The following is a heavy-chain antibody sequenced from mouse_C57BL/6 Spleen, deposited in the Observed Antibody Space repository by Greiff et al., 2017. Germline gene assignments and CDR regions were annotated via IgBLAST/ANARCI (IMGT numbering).Heavy chain of an antibody. J-gene: IGHJ1*03. D-gene: IGHD2-1*01. CDR3: TRNCEWYFEV. CDR2: IDPEGGDT. CDR1: GFTLNDYY. Sequence: EVQLQQSGAELVRPGASVKLSCTASGFTLNDYYMHWVKQRPEQGLEWIGRIDPEGGDTEYAPKFQGKATMTADTSSNTAYLQLSSLTSEDTAVYYCTRNCEWYFEVWGTGTTVTVSS. V-gene: IGHV14-1*01.